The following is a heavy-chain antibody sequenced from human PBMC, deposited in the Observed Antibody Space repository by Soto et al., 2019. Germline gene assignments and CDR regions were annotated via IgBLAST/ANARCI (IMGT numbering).Heavy chain of an antibody. V-gene: IGHV4-61*01. J-gene: IGHJ4*02. Sequence: SESLSLTCTVSGPSVSSGCSCWSWLRQTRGKGLEGIGYMYNSGSTNYNPSRKSRVIISVDTSKNPFFLKLSSVTAADTAVYYCARVSSGWYYFDYWGQGTLVTVSS. CDR1: GPSVSSGCSC. D-gene: IGHD6-19*01. CDR3: ARVSSGWYYFDY. CDR2: MYNSGST.